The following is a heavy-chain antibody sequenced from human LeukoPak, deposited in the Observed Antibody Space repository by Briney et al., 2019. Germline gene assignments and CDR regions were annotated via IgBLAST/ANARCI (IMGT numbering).Heavy chain of an antibody. D-gene: IGHD2-2*01. Sequence: ASVKVCCKASGYTFTGYYMHWVRPAPGQGLAWMGWINPNSGGTNYAQKFQGWVTMTRDTSISTAYMELSGLRSDDTAVYYCARDHREYSTSLIATFDYWGQGTLVTVSS. CDR1: GYTFTGYY. CDR3: ARDHREYSTSLIATFDY. J-gene: IGHJ4*02. CDR2: INPNSGGT. V-gene: IGHV1-2*04.